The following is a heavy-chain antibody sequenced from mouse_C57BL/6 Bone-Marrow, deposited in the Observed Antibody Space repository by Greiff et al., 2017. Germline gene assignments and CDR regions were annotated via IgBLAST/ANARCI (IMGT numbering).Heavy chain of an antibody. V-gene: IGHV1-78*01. CDR3: ATIYYGSSYWYFDV. CDR2: IYPRDGST. CDR1: GYTFTDYT. Sequence: QVQLKESGAELVKPGASVKLSCKASGYTFTDYTIHWMKQRPEQGLEWIGYIYPRDGSTKYNEKFKGKATLTADKSSSTAYLQLNSLTSEDSAVXFYATIYYGSSYWYFDVWGTGTTVTVSS. J-gene: IGHJ1*03. D-gene: IGHD1-1*01.